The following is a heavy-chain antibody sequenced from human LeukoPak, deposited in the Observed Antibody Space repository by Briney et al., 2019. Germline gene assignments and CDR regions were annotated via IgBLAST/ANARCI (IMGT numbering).Heavy chain of an antibody. CDR1: GGSISSYY. Sequence: KTSETLSLTCTVSGGSISSYYWSWIRQHPGKGLEWIGYIYYSGSTYYNLPLKSRVTISVDTSKNQFSLKLSSATAADTAVYYCARARIRASNWFDPWGQGTLVTVSS. V-gene: IGHV4-59*06. CDR2: IYYSGST. D-gene: IGHD2-21*01. CDR3: ARARIRASNWFDP. J-gene: IGHJ5*02.